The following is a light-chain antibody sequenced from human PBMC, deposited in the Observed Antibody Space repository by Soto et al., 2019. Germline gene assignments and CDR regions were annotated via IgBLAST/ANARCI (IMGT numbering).Light chain of an antibody. CDR3: QQFNSFPRT. CDR1: QGISSS. J-gene: IGKJ5*01. CDR2: AAS. Sequence: IQLTQSPSSLSASVGARVTITCRASQGISSSVAGYQQKPGKAPKLLIYAASTLQSGVPSRFSGSGSGTEFTLTINSLQPEEFATYSCQQFNSFPRTFGQGTRLETK. V-gene: IGKV1-9*01.